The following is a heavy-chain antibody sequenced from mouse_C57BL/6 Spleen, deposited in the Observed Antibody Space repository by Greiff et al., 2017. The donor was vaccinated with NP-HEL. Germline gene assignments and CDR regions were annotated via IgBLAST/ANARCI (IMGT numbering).Heavy chain of an antibody. CDR1: GYTFTSYW. CDR2: IDPSDSYT. Sequence: QVQLKQPGAELVMPGASVKLSCKASGYTFTSYWMHWVKQRPGQGLEWIGEIDPSDSYTNYNQKFKGKSTLTVDKSSSTAYMQLSSLTSEDSAVYYCARGRAVVAPYFDYWGQGTTLTVSS. V-gene: IGHV1-69*01. D-gene: IGHD1-1*01. J-gene: IGHJ2*01. CDR3: ARGRAVVAPYFDY.